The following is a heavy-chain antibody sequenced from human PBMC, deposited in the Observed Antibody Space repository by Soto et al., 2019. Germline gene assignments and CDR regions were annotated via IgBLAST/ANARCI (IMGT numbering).Heavy chain of an antibody. Sequence: LGESLKISCKGSGYSFTSYWISWVRQMPGKGLEWMGRIDPSDSYTNYSPSFQGHVTISADKSISTAYLQWSSLKASDTAMYYCARQGIEYATLTYYYYYGMDVWGQGTTVTVSS. D-gene: IGHD2-8*01. CDR1: GYSFTSYW. V-gene: IGHV5-10-1*01. CDR3: ARQGIEYATLTYYYYYGMDV. J-gene: IGHJ6*02. CDR2: IDPSDSYT.